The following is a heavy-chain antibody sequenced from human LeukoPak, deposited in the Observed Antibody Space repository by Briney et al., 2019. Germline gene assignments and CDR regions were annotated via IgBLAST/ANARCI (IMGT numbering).Heavy chain of an antibody. J-gene: IGHJ4*02. CDR1: GFTFSTYG. D-gene: IGHD3-22*01. CDR2: IRYDGNNK. CDR3: ARAYYSDITDYPYIGY. Sequence: PGGSLRLSCAASGFTFSTYGMHWVRQAPGKELEWVAVIRYDGNNKFYVDSVRGRFTISRDNSKNTLYLQMNSLRAEDTAVYYCARAYYSDITDYPYIGYWGQGVLVTVSS. V-gene: IGHV3-33*01.